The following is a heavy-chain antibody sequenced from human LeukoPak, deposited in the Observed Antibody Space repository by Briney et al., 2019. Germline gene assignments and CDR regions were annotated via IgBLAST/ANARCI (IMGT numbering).Heavy chain of an antibody. CDR3: ALDYYGSGSYFFDY. V-gene: IGHV4-34*08. J-gene: IGHJ4*02. Sequence: GSLRLSCAASGFTFSGYSMNWVRQAPGKGLEWIGEINHSGSTNYNPSLKSRVTISVDTSKNKFSLKLSSVTAADTAVYYCALDYYGSGSYFFDYWGQGTLVTVSS. D-gene: IGHD3-10*01. CDR2: INHSGST. CDR1: GFTFSGYS.